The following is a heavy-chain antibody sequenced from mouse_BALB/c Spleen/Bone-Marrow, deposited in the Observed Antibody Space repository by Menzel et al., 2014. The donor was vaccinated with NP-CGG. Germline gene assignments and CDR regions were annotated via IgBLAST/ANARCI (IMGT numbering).Heavy chain of an antibody. J-gene: IGHJ2*01. CDR3: ARSQFYGSYFGY. CDR2: ISTGGTII. Sequence: EVNVVESGGGLVQPGGSRKLPCAASGFTFSNFGMHWVRQAPEKGLEWAAFISTGGTIIYYADTVKGRFTISRDDPKNTLFLQMTSLRSEDTAIYFCARSQFYGSYFGYWAQGTTLTVSS. V-gene: IGHV5-17*02. CDR1: GFTFSNFG. D-gene: IGHD2-1*01.